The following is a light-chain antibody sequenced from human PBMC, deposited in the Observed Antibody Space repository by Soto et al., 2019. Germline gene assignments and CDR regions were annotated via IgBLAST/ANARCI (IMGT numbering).Light chain of an antibody. Sequence: EIVLTQSPGTLSLSPVERATLSCRASQSVSSRSLAWYQQKPGQAPRLLIYGASNRATGIPDRFSGSGSGTDFTLTISRLEPEDFAMYYCQQFGTSRLTFGGGTKVDIK. CDR3: QQFGTSRLT. CDR1: QSVSSRS. CDR2: GAS. J-gene: IGKJ4*01. V-gene: IGKV3-20*01.